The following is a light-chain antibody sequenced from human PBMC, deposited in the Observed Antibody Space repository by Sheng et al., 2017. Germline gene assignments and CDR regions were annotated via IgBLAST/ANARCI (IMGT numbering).Light chain of an antibody. Sequence: QSALTQPPSVSGSPGQSVTISCTGTSSDVGSYNRVSWYQQPPGTAPKLIIYEVSNRPSGVPDRFSGSKSGNTASLTISGLQAEDEADYYCSSYTISSTRVFGGGTKLTVL. CDR2: EVS. J-gene: IGLJ2*01. CDR3: SSYTISSTRV. V-gene: IGLV2-18*02. CDR1: SSDVGSYNR.